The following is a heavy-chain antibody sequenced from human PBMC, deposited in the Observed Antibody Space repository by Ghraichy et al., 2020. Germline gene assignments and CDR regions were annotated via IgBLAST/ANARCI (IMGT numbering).Heavy chain of an antibody. CDR1: GFTVSSNY. CDR3: ARFWSVGY. Sequence: GESLNISCAASGFTVSSNYMSWVRQAPGKGLEWVSVIYSGGTTDYADSVKGRFTISRDNSKNTLYLQMNSLRAEDTAVYYCARFWSVGYWGQGTLVTVSS. V-gene: IGHV3-66*01. D-gene: IGHD3-3*01. J-gene: IGHJ4*02. CDR2: IYSGGTT.